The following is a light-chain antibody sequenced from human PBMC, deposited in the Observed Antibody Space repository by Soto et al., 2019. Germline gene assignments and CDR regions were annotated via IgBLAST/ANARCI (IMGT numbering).Light chain of an antibody. CDR2: DYD. CDR3: GTWDDSLFSFV. V-gene: IGLV1-51*01. Sequence: QSVLTQPPSVSAPPGQRVTIPCSGSNIKIRDNHVCRYRHQPGRAPKLVGYDYDRRPSVHPGRVSGSQSGTAAKLVITGLQTGHEDLYYCGTWDDSLFSFVFGRGAKVT. CDR1: NIKIRDNH. J-gene: IGLJ1*01.